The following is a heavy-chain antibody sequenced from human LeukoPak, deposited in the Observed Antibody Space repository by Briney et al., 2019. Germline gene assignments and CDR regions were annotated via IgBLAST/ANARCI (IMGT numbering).Heavy chain of an antibody. J-gene: IGHJ4*02. V-gene: IGHV2-5*02. Sequence: SGPTLVNPTHTLTLTCTFSGFSLSTSGVGVGWVRQPPANALEWLALIYCVADKSYSPSLKSRLTITKDTSKNQVVLTMTNMDPVDTATYYCAHITLPAAACDYWGQGTLVTVSS. D-gene: IGHD2-2*01. CDR3: AHITLPAAACDY. CDR2: IYCVADK. CDR1: GFSLSTSGVG.